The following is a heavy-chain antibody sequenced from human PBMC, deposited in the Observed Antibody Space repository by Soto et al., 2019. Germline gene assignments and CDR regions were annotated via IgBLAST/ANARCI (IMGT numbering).Heavy chain of an antibody. D-gene: IGHD6-19*01. CDR3: ARARTLNWLAPFNY. CDR1: GYTFVDYD. CDR2: MNPNTGNA. V-gene: IGHV1-8*01. J-gene: IGHJ4*02. Sequence: QVQLVQSGTEVKKPGASVKVSCKTSGYTFVDYDINWVRQASGQGLEWMGWMNPNTGNAVFAQKFQGRVTMTRNASISTAYMEISSLQSEDTAIYYCARARTLNWLAPFNYWGQGTVVTVSS.